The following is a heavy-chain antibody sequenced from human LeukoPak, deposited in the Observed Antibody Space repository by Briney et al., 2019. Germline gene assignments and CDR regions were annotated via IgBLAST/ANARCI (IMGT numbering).Heavy chain of an antibody. J-gene: IGHJ4*02. D-gene: IGHD6-19*01. V-gene: IGHV4-39*01. CDR1: GGSISSYY. Sequence: SETLSLTCTVSGGSISSYYWVWIRQPPGKGLEWIASIYYSGSTYYNPSLKSRVTISVDTSRNQFSLKLSSVTAADTAVYYCASLAVAGLSEGYWGQGTLVIVSS. CDR3: ASLAVAGLSEGY. CDR2: IYYSGST.